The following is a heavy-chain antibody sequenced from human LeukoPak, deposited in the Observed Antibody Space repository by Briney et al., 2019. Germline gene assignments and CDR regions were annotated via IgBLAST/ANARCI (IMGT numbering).Heavy chain of an antibody. D-gene: IGHD5-12*01. CDR1: GGSTSGSY. V-gene: IGHV4-59*01. J-gene: IGHJ5*02. Sequence: SETLSLTCTVSGGSTSGSYWNWIRQPPGKGLEWIGCIHDSGTTNYNPSLKSRATISLHTSKNQFSLRLTSVTAADTAVYYCAIEHDGATYSNLWGQGTLVAVSS. CDR3: AIEHDGATYSNL. CDR2: IHDSGTT.